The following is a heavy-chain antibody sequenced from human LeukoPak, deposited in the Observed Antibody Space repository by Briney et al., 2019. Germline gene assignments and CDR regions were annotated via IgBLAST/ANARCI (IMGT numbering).Heavy chain of an antibody. CDR1: GGSISTSNYY. CDR3: ARLTVTTGYYYYCMDV. J-gene: IGHJ6*03. Sequence: SETLSLTCTVSGGSISTSNYYWGWIRQPPGKGLEWIGYIYYSGSTNYNPSLKSRVTISVDTSKNQFSLKLSSVTAADTAVYYCARLTVTTGYYYYCMDVWGKGTTVTVSS. CDR2: IYYSGST. D-gene: IGHD4-17*01. V-gene: IGHV4-61*05.